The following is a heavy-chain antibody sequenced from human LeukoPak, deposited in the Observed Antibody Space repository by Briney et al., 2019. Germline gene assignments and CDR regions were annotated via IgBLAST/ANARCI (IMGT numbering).Heavy chain of an antibody. V-gene: IGHV1-24*01. D-gene: IGHD3-22*01. CDR1: GYTLTELS. CDR3: ASYYYDSSGYWGFDF. CDR2: FDPEDGER. Sequence: GASVKVSCKVSGYTLTELSVHWVRQPPGKGLEWMGGFDPEDGERVYAQTLQGRVTMTEDTSTDTAYMELSSLRSEDTAVYYCASYYYDSSGYWGFDFWGQGAPVTVSS. J-gene: IGHJ4*02.